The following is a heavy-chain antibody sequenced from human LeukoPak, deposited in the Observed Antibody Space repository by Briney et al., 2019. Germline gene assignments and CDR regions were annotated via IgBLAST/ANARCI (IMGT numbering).Heavy chain of an antibody. CDR3: ARGCSSTSCWLRMDV. D-gene: IGHD2-2*01. Sequence: SETLSLTCTVSGGSITNYYWTWIRQPAGKGLEWIGRIYTSGSTSYNPSLKSRVTMSIDTSKSQFSLKLSSLTAADTAVYYCARGCSSTSCWLRMDVWGQGTTVTASS. J-gene: IGHJ6*02. CDR2: IYTSGST. V-gene: IGHV4-4*07. CDR1: GGSITNYY.